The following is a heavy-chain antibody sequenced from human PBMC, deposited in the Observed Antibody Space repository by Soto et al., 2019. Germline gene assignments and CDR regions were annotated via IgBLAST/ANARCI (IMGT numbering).Heavy chain of an antibody. J-gene: IGHJ4*02. D-gene: IGHD6-13*01. Sequence: SETLSLTCTVSGCSISSGDYYWSWIRQPPGKGLEWIGYIYYSGSTYYNPSLKSRVTISVDTSKNQFSLKLSSVTAADTAVYYCARDSKLALDYWGQGTLVTVSS. CDR1: GCSISSGDYY. CDR3: ARDSKLALDY. V-gene: IGHV4-30-4*01. CDR2: IYYSGST.